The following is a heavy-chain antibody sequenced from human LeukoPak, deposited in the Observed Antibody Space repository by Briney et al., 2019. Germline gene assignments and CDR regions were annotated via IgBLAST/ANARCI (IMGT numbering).Heavy chain of an antibody. Sequence: GGSLRLSCAASGFTFSSYSMNWVRQAPGKGLEWVSSISSSSSYIYYADSVKGRFTISRDNAKNSLYLQMNSLRAEDTAVYYCAKDPAAGIETLDYWGQGTLVTVSS. CDR2: ISSSSSYI. CDR3: AKDPAAGIETLDY. J-gene: IGHJ4*02. V-gene: IGHV3-21*04. CDR1: GFTFSSYS. D-gene: IGHD6-13*01.